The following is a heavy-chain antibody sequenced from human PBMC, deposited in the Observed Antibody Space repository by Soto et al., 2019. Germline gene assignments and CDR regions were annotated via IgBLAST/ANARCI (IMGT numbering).Heavy chain of an antibody. V-gene: IGHV3-30-3*01. CDR1: GFPFTSYA. CDR2: ISHDGGIK. CDR3: ARKHDASDV. D-gene: IGHD1-1*01. J-gene: IGHJ6*02. Sequence: QVQLVESGGGVVQPGRSLTLSCAASGFPFTSYARHRVRHAPGKGLEWVAVISHDGGIKHYADSVKGRFTISRDNSKNTLYLQMNSLRDEDTAVYHCARKHDASDVWGQGTTVTVAS.